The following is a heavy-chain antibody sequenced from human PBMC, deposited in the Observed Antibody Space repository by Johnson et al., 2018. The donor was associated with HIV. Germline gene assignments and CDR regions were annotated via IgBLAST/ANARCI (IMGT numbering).Heavy chain of an antibody. J-gene: IGHJ3*02. CDR3: AKVYGFDYGDYYDAFDI. Sequence: MQLVESGGGVVRPGGSLRLSCAASGFTFSSYAMSWVRQAPGKGLEWVSAISGSGGSTYYADSVKGRFTISRDNSKNTLYLQMNSLRAEDTAVYYCAKVYGFDYGDYYDAFDIWGQGTMVTVSS. CDR1: GFTFSSYA. CDR2: ISGSGGST. D-gene: IGHD4-17*01. V-gene: IGHV3-23*04.